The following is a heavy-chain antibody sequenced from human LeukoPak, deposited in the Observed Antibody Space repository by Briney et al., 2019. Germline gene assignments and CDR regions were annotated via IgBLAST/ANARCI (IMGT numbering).Heavy chain of an antibody. J-gene: IGHJ4*02. CDR1: GGSISSYY. D-gene: IGHD1-26*01. CDR3: ARFAVAATDDY. Sequence: PSETLSLTCTVSGGSISSYYWSWIRQPPGKGLEWIGYIYYNGSTNYNPSLKRRITISVDTSKNQSCMKLSSVTAADTAVYYCARFAVAATDDYWGQGTLVTVYS. V-gene: IGHV4-59*01. CDR2: IYYNGST.